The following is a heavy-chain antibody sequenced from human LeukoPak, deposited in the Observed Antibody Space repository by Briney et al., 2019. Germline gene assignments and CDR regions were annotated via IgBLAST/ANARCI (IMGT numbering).Heavy chain of an antibody. Sequence: PGGSLRLSCAASGFTFSSYWMHWVRPAPGKGVVGVSRIKYDGSTTTYADSVKGRFSISRDNAKNTVDLQMNSLRDEDTAVYYCARGASSAYYVDYWGQGTLVTVSA. CDR2: IKYDGSTT. J-gene: IGHJ4*02. V-gene: IGHV3-74*01. CDR3: ARGASSAYYVDY. CDR1: GFTFSSYW. D-gene: IGHD3-22*01.